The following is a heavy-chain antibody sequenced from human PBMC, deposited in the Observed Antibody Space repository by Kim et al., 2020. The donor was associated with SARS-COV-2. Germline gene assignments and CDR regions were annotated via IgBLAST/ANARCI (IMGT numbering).Heavy chain of an antibody. CDR1: GYSFTSYW. D-gene: IGHD6-13*01. J-gene: IGHJ6*02. Sequence: GESLKISCKGSGYSFTSYWISWVRQMPGKGLEWMGRIDPSDSYTNYSPSFQGHVTISADKSISTAYLQWSSLKASDTAMYYCARHPFHSSPPRYYYGMDVWGQGTTVTVSS. V-gene: IGHV5-10-1*01. CDR3: ARHPFHSSPPRYYYGMDV. CDR2: IDPSDSYT.